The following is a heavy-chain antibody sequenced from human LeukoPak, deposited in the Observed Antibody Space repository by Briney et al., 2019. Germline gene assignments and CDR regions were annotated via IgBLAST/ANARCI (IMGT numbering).Heavy chain of an antibody. J-gene: IGHJ4*02. CDR1: GGSFSGYY. CDR3: ARRGYSSSWFSFDY. CDR2: INHSGST. V-gene: IGHV4-34*01. D-gene: IGHD6-13*01. Sequence: SETLSLTCAVYGGSFSGYYWSWIRQPPGKGLEWIGEINHSGSTNYNPSLKSRVTISVDTSKNQFSLKLSSVTAADTAVYYCARRGYSSSWFSFDYWGQGTLVTVAS.